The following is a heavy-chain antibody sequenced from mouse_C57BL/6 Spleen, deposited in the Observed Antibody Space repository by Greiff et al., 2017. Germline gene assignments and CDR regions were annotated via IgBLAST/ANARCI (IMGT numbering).Heavy chain of an antibody. Sequence: QVQLQQSGAELARPGASVKLSCKASGYTFTSYGISWVKQRTGQGLEWIGEIYPRSGNTYYNEKFKGKATLTADKSSSTAYMELRSLTSEDSAVYFCARSSPNYYGSSFYAMDYWGQGTSVTVSS. J-gene: IGHJ4*01. D-gene: IGHD1-1*01. CDR2: IYPRSGNT. CDR3: ARSSPNYYGSSFYAMDY. V-gene: IGHV1-81*01. CDR1: GYTFTSYG.